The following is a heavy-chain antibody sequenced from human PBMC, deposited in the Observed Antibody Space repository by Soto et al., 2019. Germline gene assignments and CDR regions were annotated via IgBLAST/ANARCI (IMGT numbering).Heavy chain of an antibody. CDR1: GFTFSSYA. V-gene: IGHV3-30-3*01. J-gene: IGHJ4*02. CDR2: ISYDGSNK. CDR3: ARDFAPHLIAAAV. Sequence: QVQLVESGGGVVQPGRSLRLSCAASGFTFSSYAMHWVRQAPGKGLEWVAVISYDGSNKYYADSVKGRFTISRDNSNNTLYLQMNSLRAEDTAEYYCARDFAPHLIAAAVWGQGTMVTDSS. D-gene: IGHD6-13*01.